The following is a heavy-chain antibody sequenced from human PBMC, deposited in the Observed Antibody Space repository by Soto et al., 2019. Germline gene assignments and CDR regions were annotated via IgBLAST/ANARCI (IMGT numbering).Heavy chain of an antibody. Sequence: ASVKVSCKASGYTFTSYAMHWVRQAPGQRLEWMGWINAGNGNTKYSQKFQGRVTITRDTSASTAYMELSSLRSEDTAVYYCARGQSYDFWSGYLRGNNWFDPWGQGTLVTSPQ. CDR1: GYTFTSYA. J-gene: IGHJ5*02. D-gene: IGHD3-3*01. CDR2: INAGNGNT. V-gene: IGHV1-3*01. CDR3: ARGQSYDFWSGYLRGNNWFDP.